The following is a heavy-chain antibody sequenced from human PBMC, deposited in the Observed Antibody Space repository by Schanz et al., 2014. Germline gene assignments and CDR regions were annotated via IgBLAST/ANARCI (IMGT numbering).Heavy chain of an antibody. V-gene: IGHV3-11*06. J-gene: IGHJ4*02. CDR3: AVLGGFGELPLDY. Sequence: VQLVESGGGLVKPGGSLRLSCTASGFTFSDYYMTWIRQAPGKGLEWVSYVSSNNIYTKYADSVKGRFTISRDNSKNTLYLQMNSLRAEDTAVYYCAVLGGFGELPLDYRGQGTLVTVSS. CDR2: VSSNNIYT. CDR1: GFTFSDYY. D-gene: IGHD3-10*01.